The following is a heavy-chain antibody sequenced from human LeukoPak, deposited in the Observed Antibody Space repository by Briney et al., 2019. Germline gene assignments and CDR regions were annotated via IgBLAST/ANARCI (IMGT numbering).Heavy chain of an antibody. D-gene: IGHD5-24*01. Sequence: GGSPRLSCAASGFTFSSYGMSWVRQAPGKGLEWVSGISDSGGTTYYVDSVKGRFTISRDNSKNTLYLQMNSLTAEDTAVYYCAKDPREGWLQSPYWGQGTLVTVSS. J-gene: IGHJ4*02. CDR3: AKDPREGWLQSPY. CDR1: GFTFSSYG. V-gene: IGHV3-23*01. CDR2: ISDSGGTT.